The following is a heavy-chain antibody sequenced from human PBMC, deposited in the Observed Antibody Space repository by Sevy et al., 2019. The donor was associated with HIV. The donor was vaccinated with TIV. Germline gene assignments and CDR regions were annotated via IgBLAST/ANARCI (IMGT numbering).Heavy chain of an antibody. J-gene: IGHJ4*02. CDR3: AHETFGRFES. D-gene: IGHD3-16*01. Sequence: GGSLRLSCAASGFTFSANWMNWVRPAPGKGVEWVANIKGDGSDKHYVDSVEGRFTISGDNAKNLLYLQMNSLGVEDTAVYYGAHETFGRFESWGQGTLVTVSS. CDR2: IKGDGSDK. CDR1: GFTFSANW. V-gene: IGHV3-7*01.